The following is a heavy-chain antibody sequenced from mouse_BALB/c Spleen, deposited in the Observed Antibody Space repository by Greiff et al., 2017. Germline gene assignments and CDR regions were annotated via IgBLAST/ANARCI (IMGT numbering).Heavy chain of an antibody. CDR3: ARGESLRTLYYYAMDY. CDR1: GYSITSDYS. CDR2: IHYSGST. J-gene: IGHJ4*01. D-gene: IGHD1-1*01. V-gene: IGHV3-1*02. Sequence: EVQLMESGPDLVKPSQSLSLTCTVTGYSITSDYSWHVIRQFPGNKLGWRGYIHYSGSTNYNPSLKSRISITRDTSKNQFFLQLNSVTTEDTATYYCARGESLRTLYYYAMDYWGQGTSVTVSS.